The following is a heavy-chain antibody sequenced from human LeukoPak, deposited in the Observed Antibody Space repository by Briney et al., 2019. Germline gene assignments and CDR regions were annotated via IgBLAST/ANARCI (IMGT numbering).Heavy chain of an antibody. CDR1: GFTFSSYS. CDR2: ISGSGGST. V-gene: IGHV3-23*01. Sequence: PGGSLRLSCAVSGFTFSSYSMNWVRQAPGKGLEWASGISGSGGSTYYADSVKGRFTISRDNSKNTLYLQMNSLRAEDTAVYYCAKGPGYSYGTWGQGTLVTVSS. CDR3: AKGPGYSYGT. D-gene: IGHD5-18*01. J-gene: IGHJ4*02.